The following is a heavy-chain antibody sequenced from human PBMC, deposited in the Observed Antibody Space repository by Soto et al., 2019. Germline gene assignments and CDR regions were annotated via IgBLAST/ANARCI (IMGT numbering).Heavy chain of an antibody. CDR2: INPILTMS. V-gene: IGHV1-69*02. J-gene: IGHJ4*02. Sequence: QVQLVQSGAEVKKPGSSVKVSCRASGDTFSFYTINWVRQAPGLGLEWMGRINPILTMSNYAQKFQGRVTITGDESTSTAYMELSSLRSEDTAMYYCATSYGSGYRAFDYWGQGALVTVSS. D-gene: IGHD3-10*01. CDR1: GDTFSFYT. CDR3: ATSYGSGYRAFDY.